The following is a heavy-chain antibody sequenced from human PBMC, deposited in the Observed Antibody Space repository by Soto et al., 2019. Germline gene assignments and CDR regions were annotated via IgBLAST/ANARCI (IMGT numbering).Heavy chain of an antibody. CDR1: GFSLTTREVG. J-gene: IGHJ3*01. CDR3: ASWFGRHIRGHDDFDV. V-gene: IGHV2-5*02. CDR2: IYWDDDK. Sequence: QITLKESGPTLVKPTQTLTLTCTLSGFSLTTREVGVGWIRQPPGKALEWLGVIYWDDDKRYSPSLKSRLTIYQDPSKNPVGLTLTNMDPVDTAAYACASWFGRHIRGHDDFDVWGHGTMITVSS. D-gene: IGHD3-16*01.